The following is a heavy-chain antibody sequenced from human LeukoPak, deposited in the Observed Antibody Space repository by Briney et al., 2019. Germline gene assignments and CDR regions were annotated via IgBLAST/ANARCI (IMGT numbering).Heavy chain of an antibody. Sequence: PSQTLSLTCTVSGGSISSGSYYWSWIRQPAGKGLEWIGRIYTSGSTNYNPSLKSRVTISVDTSKNQFSLKLSSVTAADTAVYYCARDYDSGYDGYCYYMDVWGKGTTVTVSS. D-gene: IGHD5-12*01. V-gene: IGHV4-61*02. CDR1: GGSISSGSYY. CDR3: ARDYDSGYDGYCYYMDV. J-gene: IGHJ6*03. CDR2: IYTSGST.